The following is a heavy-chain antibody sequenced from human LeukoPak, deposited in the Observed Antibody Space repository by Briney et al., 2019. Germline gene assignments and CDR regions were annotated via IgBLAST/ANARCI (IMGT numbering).Heavy chain of an antibody. CDR1: GYTFTSYY. D-gene: IGHD5-18*01. V-gene: IGHV1-69*13. CDR2: IIPIFGTA. Sequence: ASVKVSCKASGYTFTSYYMHWVRQAPGQGLEWMGGIIPIFGTANYAQKFQGRVTITADESTTTAYMELSSLRSEDTAVYYCARGYSYGYEFPSGYWGQGTLVTVSS. CDR3: ARGYSYGYEFPSGY. J-gene: IGHJ4*02.